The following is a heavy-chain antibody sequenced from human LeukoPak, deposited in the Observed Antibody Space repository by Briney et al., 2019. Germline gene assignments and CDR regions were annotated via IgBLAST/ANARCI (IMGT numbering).Heavy chain of an antibody. CDR1: GGSISSGGYY. CDR2: IYHSGST. Sequence: SETLSLTCTVSGGSISSGGYYWSRIRQHPGKGLEWIGYIYHSGSTYYNPSLKSRVTISVDTSKNQFSLKLSSVTAADTAVYYCARAHIVVVTAVNWFDPWGQGTLVTVSS. V-gene: IGHV4-31*03. CDR3: ARAHIVVVTAVNWFDP. D-gene: IGHD2-21*02. J-gene: IGHJ5*02.